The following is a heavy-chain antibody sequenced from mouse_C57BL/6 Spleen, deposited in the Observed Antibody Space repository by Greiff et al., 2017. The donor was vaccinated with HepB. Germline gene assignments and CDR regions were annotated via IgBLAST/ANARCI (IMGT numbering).Heavy chain of an antibody. CDR1: GYAFSSSW. J-gene: IGHJ2*01. CDR2: IYPGDGDT. V-gene: IGHV1-82*01. CDR3: ARFGYYGSSYFDY. Sequence: VQGVESGPELVKPGASVKISCKASGYAFSSSWMNWVKQRPGKGLEWIGRIYPGDGDTNYNGKFKGKATLTADKSSSTAYMQLSSLTSEDSAVYFCARFGYYGSSYFDYWGQGTTLTVSS. D-gene: IGHD1-1*01.